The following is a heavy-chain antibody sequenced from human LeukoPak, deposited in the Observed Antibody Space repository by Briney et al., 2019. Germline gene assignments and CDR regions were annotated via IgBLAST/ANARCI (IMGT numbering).Heavy chain of an antibody. Sequence: SQTLSLTCTVSGGSISSGGYYWRWIRQHPGKGLEWIGYIYYSGSTYYNPSLKSRVTISVDTSKNQFSLKLSSVTAADTAVYCCAVSLGYCSGGSCYGAFQHWGQGTLVTVSS. CDR2: IYYSGST. D-gene: IGHD2-15*01. CDR1: GGSISSGGYY. V-gene: IGHV4-31*03. J-gene: IGHJ1*01. CDR3: AVSLGYCSGGSCYGAFQH.